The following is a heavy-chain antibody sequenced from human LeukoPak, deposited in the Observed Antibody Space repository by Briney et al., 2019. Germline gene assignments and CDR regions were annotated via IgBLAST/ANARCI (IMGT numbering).Heavy chain of an antibody. Sequence: AETLSLTCTVSGGSISSYYWSWIRQPPGKGLEWVGYIYYRGTNNYNPAHKSRVTISVDTSKHQFSLKLSSVTAADTAVYYCARGVYIAAAQYCYWGQGTLVTVSS. J-gene: IGHJ4*02. V-gene: IGHV4-59*01. CDR1: GGSISSYY. D-gene: IGHD6-13*01. CDR3: ARGVYIAAAQYCY. CDR2: IYYRGTN.